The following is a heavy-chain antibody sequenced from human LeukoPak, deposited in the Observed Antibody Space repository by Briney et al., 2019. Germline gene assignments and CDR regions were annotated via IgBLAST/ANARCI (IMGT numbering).Heavy chain of an antibody. D-gene: IGHD2-15*01. Sequence: GGSLRLSCAASGFTFSSFAMSWVRQAPGKGLEWVSAIRGSGGSTNYADSVKGRFTISRDNSKNMLYLQMNSLRAEDTAVYYCARDRWELLSNSYHYCGLDVWGQGTTVTVSS. V-gene: IGHV3-23*01. CDR2: IRGSGGST. J-gene: IGHJ6*02. CDR3: ARDRWELLSNSYHYCGLDV. CDR1: GFTFSSFA.